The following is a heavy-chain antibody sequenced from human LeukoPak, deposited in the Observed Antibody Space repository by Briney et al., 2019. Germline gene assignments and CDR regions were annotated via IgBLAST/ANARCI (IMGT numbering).Heavy chain of an antibody. D-gene: IGHD3-10*01. CDR3: ARGWVVRGARGAFDI. CDR2: IYYSGST. CDR1: GGSISSYY. Sequence: SETLSLTCTVSGGSISSYYWSGIRQPPGKGLEWIGYIYYSGSTNYNPSLKSRVTISVDTSKNQFSLKLSSVTAADTAVYYCARGWVVRGARGAFDIWGQGTMVTVSS. V-gene: IGHV4-59*01. J-gene: IGHJ3*02.